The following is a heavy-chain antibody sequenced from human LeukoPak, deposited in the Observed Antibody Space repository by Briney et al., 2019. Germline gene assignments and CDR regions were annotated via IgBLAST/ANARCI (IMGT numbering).Heavy chain of an antibody. J-gene: IGHJ4*02. V-gene: IGHV4-38-2*02. D-gene: IGHD1-1*01. Sequence: SGTLSLTCLISNHSIIETDDWAWIRQPPGKDLEWIGSIFDSASTDYTPSLKSRVTIALDRSNNQLSLALTSVTAADTAVYHCVRVMDTGNSWYYFDRWRQGTRVAVS. CDR2: IFDSAST. CDR1: NHSIIETDD. CDR3: VRVMDTGNSWYYFDR.